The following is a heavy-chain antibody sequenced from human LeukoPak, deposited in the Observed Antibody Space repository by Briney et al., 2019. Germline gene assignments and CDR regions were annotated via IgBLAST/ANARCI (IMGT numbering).Heavy chain of an antibody. J-gene: IGHJ4*02. CDR2: IYSGGST. CDR3: ARARAGAGTFFFDY. D-gene: IGHD6-13*01. V-gene: IGHV3-53*01. CDR1: GFTVSSNY. Sequence: PGGSLRLSCAASGFTVSSNYMSWVRQAPGKGLEWVSVIYSGGSTYYADSVKDRFTISRDNSKNTLYLQMNSLRAEDTAVYYCARARAGAGTFFFDYWGQGTLVTVSS.